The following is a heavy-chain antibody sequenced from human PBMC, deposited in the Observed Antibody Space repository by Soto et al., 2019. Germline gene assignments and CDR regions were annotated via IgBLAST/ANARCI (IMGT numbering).Heavy chain of an antibody. D-gene: IGHD6-6*01. Sequence: GASVKVSCKASGYTFTGYYMHWVRQAPGQGLEWMGWINPNSGGTNYAQKFQGWVTMTRDTSISTAYMELSRLRSDDTAVYYCARDWGSIAARDYYYYGMDVWGQGTTVTVS. J-gene: IGHJ6*02. CDR3: ARDWGSIAARDYYYYGMDV. CDR1: GYTFTGYY. V-gene: IGHV1-2*04. CDR2: INPNSGGT.